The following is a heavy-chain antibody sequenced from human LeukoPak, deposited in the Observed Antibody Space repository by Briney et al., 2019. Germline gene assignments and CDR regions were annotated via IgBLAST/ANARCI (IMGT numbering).Heavy chain of an antibody. J-gene: IGHJ5*02. Sequence: ASVKVSCKASGYTFTSYGISWVRQAPGQGLEWMGWISAYNGNTNYAQKLQGRVTMTTDTSTSTAYMELRSLRSDDTAAYYCARGAYIVGATMIGHGPELNWFDPWGQGTLVTVSS. V-gene: IGHV1-18*01. CDR3: ARGAYIVGATMIGHGPELNWFDP. D-gene: IGHD1-26*01. CDR1: GYTFTSYG. CDR2: ISAYNGNT.